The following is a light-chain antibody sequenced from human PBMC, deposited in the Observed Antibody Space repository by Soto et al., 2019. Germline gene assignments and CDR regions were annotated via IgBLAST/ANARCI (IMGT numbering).Light chain of an antibody. CDR1: QSVSNAY. V-gene: IGKV3-20*01. CDR3: HQYAASPRT. Sequence: EIVLTQSPGTLSLSPRERATLSCRASQSVSNAYLAWYQPKVGQSPRLLIYGASNRAPGIPDRFGGGGSGTDFTRTIGRLEPDDFAVYYCHQYAASPRTFGQGTQVEVK. CDR2: GAS. J-gene: IGKJ1*01.